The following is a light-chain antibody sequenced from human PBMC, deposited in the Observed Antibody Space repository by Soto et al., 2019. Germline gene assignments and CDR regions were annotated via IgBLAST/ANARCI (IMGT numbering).Light chain of an antibody. Sequence: EIVMTQSPATLSVSPGERATLSCRASQSVSSNLAWYQQKPGQAPMLLIYGASTRATGIPARFSGSGSGTEFTLTIRSLQSEDFAVYYCQQYKNWPPITFGQGTRLEIK. V-gene: IGKV3-15*01. J-gene: IGKJ5*01. CDR3: QQYKNWPPIT. CDR1: QSVSSN. CDR2: GAS.